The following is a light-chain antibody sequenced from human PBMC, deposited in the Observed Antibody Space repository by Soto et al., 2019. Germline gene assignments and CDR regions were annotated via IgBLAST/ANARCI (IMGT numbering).Light chain of an antibody. Sequence: EIVLTQSPATLSLSPGEKVTLSCGASQSVSGPSISWYQYQPGLAPRLLFYGASRRATGIPDRFSGRGSGSDFTLTISRLEPEDFSVYYCHHYGNSRPYSFGQGTKVEIK. J-gene: IGKJ2*03. CDR2: GAS. CDR1: QSVSGPS. CDR3: HHYGNSRPYS. V-gene: IGKV3D-20*01.